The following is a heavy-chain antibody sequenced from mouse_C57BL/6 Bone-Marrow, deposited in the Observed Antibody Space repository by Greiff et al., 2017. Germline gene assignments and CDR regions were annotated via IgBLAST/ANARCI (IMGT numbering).Heavy chain of an antibody. V-gene: IGHV2-2*01. CDR3: ARNFPYYYGSLWYFDV. Sequence: QVQLQQSGPGLVQPSQSLSITCTVSGFSLTSYGVHWVRQSPVKGLEWLGVIWSGGSTDYNAAFISRLSISKDNSKSQVFFKMNSLQADDTAIYYCARNFPYYYGSLWYFDVWGTGTTVTVSS. J-gene: IGHJ1*03. CDR2: IWSGGST. D-gene: IGHD1-1*01. CDR1: GFSLTSYG.